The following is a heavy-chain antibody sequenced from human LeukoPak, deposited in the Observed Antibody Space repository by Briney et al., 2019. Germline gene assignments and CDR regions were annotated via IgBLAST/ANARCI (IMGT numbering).Heavy chain of an antibody. CDR1: GFTFSSYG. V-gene: IGHV3-30*18. J-gene: IGHJ4*02. D-gene: IGHD3-10*01. CDR2: ISYDGSNK. CDR3: AKDSVERLLWFGELPDY. Sequence: GGSLRLSCAASGFTFSSYGMHWVRQAPGKGLEWVAVISYDGSNKYYADSVKGRFTISRDNSKNTLYLQMNSLRAEDTAVYYCAKDSVERLLWFGELPDYWGQGTLVTVSS.